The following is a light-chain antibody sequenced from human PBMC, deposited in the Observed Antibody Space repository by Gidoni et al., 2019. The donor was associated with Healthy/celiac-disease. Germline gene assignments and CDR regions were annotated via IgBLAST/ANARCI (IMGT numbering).Light chain of an antibody. CDR2: GAS. Sequence: EIVMTQSPATLSVSPGERATLSCRASQSVSIHLAWYQQKPGQAPRLLIYGASTRATGIPARFSGSGSGTEFTLTISSLQSEDFALYFCQQYNNWPVTFGPGTKVDI. V-gene: IGKV3-15*01. J-gene: IGKJ3*01. CDR1: QSVSIH. CDR3: QQYNNWPVT.